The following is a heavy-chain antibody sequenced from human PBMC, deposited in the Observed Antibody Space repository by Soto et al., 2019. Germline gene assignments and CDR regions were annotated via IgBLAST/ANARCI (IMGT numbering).Heavy chain of an antibody. CDR3: ARAPWEVGLDY. V-gene: IGHV3-30-3*01. D-gene: IGHD1-26*01. CDR1: GFTFSSYA. CDR2: ISYDGSNK. J-gene: IGHJ4*02. Sequence: QVQLVQSGGGVVQPGRSLRLSCAASGFTFSSYAMHWVRQAPGKGLEWVAVISYDGSNKFYADSVKGRFTISRDNSKNTLYLQMNSLRAEDTAVYYCARAPWEVGLDYWGQGTLVTVSS.